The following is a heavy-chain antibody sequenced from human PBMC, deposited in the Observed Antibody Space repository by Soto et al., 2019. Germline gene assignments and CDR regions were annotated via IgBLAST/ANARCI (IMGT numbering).Heavy chain of an antibody. CDR3: ARLYYYGSGSYYNVWFDP. V-gene: IGHV2-5*02. CDR1: GFSLSTSGVG. D-gene: IGHD3-10*01. Sequence: SGPTLVNPTQPLTLTCTFSGFSLSTSGVGVGWIRQPPGKALEWLALIYWDDGERYSPSLKSRLTITKDTSKNQVVLTMTNMDPVGTATYYCARLYYYGSGSYYNVWFDPWGQGTLVTVSS. CDR2: IYWDDGE. J-gene: IGHJ5*02.